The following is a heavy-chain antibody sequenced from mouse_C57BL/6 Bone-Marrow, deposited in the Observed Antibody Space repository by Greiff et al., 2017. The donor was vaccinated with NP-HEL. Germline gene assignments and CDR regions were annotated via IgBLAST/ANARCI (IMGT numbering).Heavy chain of an antibody. CDR2: IYPGDGDT. D-gene: IGHD1-1*01. CDR1: GYAFSSYW. V-gene: IGHV1-80*01. CDR3: ARCKDYGSSCDY. Sequence: VKLQESGAELVKPGASVKISCKASGYAFSSYWMNWVKQRPGKGLEWIGQIYPGDGDTNYNGKFKGKATLTADKSSSTAYMQLSSLTSEDSAVYFCARCKDYGSSCDYWGQGTTLTVSS. J-gene: IGHJ2*01.